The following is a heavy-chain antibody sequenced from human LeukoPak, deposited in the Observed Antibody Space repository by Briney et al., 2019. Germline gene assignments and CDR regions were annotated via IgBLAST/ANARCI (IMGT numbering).Heavy chain of an antibody. CDR2: ITSNGGST. V-gene: IGHV3-64D*06. CDR1: GFTFSSYA. CDR3: ARGRSSSASPSFRY. D-gene: IGHD6-13*01. Sequence: GGSLRLSCSASGFTFSSYAMHWVRQAPGKGLEYVSAITSNGGSTYYADSVKGRFTISRDNSKNTLYLQMISLRTEDTAVYYCARGRSSSASPSFRYWGQGTLVTVSS. J-gene: IGHJ4*02.